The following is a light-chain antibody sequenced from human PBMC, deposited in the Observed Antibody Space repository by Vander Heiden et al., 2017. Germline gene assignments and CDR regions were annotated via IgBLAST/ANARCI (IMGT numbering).Light chain of an antibody. CDR3: QQSDSLPLT. CDR1: QDISNY. J-gene: IGKJ4*01. V-gene: IGKV1-33*01. CDR2: DAS. Sequence: DIQMTQSPSSLSASVRDRVTITCQASQDISNYLNWYQQKPGKAPKLLIYDASNLETGVPSRFSGSGSGTDFTFTISSLQPEDIATYYCQQSDSLPLTFGGGTKVGIK.